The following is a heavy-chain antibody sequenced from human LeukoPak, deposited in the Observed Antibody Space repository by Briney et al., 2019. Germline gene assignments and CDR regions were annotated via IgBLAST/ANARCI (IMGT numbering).Heavy chain of an antibody. CDR3: ARGAAVRNWFDP. CDR2: ISAYNGNT. CDR1: GYTFTSYG. J-gene: IGHJ5*02. Sequence: ASVKVSCKASGYTFTSYGISWVRQAPGQGLEWMGWISAYNGNTNYAQKLQGRVTMTTDTSTSTAYMELRSLRSDDTAVYYRARGAAVRNWFDPWGQEPWSPSPQ. V-gene: IGHV1-18*01.